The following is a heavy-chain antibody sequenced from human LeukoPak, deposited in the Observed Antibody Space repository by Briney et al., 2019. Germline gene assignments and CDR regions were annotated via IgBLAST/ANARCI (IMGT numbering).Heavy chain of an antibody. CDR3: ARTAMTTVGWFDP. CDR1: GYTFTGYY. J-gene: IGHJ5*02. CDR2: INPSGGST. D-gene: IGHD4-11*01. V-gene: IGHV1-46*01. Sequence: ASVKVSCKASGYTFTGYYMHWVRQAPGQGLEWMGIINPSGGSTSYAQKFQGRVTMTRDTSTSTVYMELSSLRSEDTAVYYCARTAMTTVGWFDPWGQGTLVTVSS.